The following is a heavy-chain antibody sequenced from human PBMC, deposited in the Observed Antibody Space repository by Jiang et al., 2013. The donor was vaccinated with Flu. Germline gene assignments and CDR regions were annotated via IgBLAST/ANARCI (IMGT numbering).Heavy chain of an antibody. CDR3: VRHGKWSDQGWFDP. Sequence: GPGLVKPSETLSLICTVSGGSIIDYYCSWIRQTPAQGLEWIGYIYYDGTTTYNPSLRSRATISVDTSKNEISLDLTSVTAADTATYYCVRHGKWSDQGWFDPWGQGTLVTISS. CDR2: IYYDGTT. CDR1: GGSIIDYY. V-gene: IGHV4-59*08. J-gene: IGHJ5*02. D-gene: IGHD2-15*01.